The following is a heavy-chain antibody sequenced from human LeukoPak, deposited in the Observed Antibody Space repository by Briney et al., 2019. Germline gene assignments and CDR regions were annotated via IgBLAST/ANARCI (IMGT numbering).Heavy chain of an antibody. Sequence: GGSLRLSCTASGFTFSSYAMSWVRQAPGKGLEWVSAISGSGGSTYYADSVKGRFTISRDNSKNTLYLQVNSLRAEDTAVYYCAKAKSYYSNYDYWGQGTLVTVSS. CDR3: AKAKSYYSNYDY. CDR2: ISGSGGST. CDR1: GFTFSSYA. D-gene: IGHD4-11*01. J-gene: IGHJ4*02. V-gene: IGHV3-23*01.